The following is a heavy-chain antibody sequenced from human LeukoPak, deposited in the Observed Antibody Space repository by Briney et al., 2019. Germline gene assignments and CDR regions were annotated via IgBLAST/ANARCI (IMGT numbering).Heavy chain of an antibody. Sequence: GGSLRLSCAASGFTVSTNFMSWVRQAPGKGLEWVSVIYAGGDTYYADSVKGRLTISRDNSKNTLYLQMNSLRAEDTAVYYCARSGSGWFDFWGQGTLVTASS. J-gene: IGHJ4*02. CDR3: ARSGSGWFDF. CDR2: IYAGGDT. D-gene: IGHD6-19*01. V-gene: IGHV3-53*01. CDR1: GFTVSTNF.